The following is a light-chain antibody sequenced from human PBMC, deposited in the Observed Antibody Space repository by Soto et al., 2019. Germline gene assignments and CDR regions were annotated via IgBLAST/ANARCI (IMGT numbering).Light chain of an antibody. CDR2: EVS. CDR3: SSYITRSTVYV. Sequence: QSVLTQPASVSGSPGQSITISCTGTSSDVGAYNYVSWYQQHPGKAPKLMIYEVSNRPSGVSNRFSGSKSGNTASLTISGLQAEDEADYYCSSYITRSTVYVFGTGTKAPS. V-gene: IGLV2-14*01. J-gene: IGLJ1*01. CDR1: SSDVGAYNY.